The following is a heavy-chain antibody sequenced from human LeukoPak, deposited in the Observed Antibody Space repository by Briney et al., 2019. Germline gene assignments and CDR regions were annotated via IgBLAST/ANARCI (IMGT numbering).Heavy chain of an antibody. J-gene: IGHJ5*02. D-gene: IGHD1-14*01. V-gene: IGHV4-59*01. CDR2: IYYSGST. Sequence: PSETLSLTCTVSGGSISSYYWSWIRQPAGKGLEWIGYIYYSGSTKYNPSLESRVTISVDRSKNQISLNLNSVTAADTAVYYCAKGGPEASAGLSWFDPWGQGTLVTVSS. CDR3: AKGGPEASAGLSWFDP. CDR1: GGSISSYY.